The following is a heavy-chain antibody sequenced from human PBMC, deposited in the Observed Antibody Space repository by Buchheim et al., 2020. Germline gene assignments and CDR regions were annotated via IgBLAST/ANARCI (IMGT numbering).Heavy chain of an antibody. Sequence: EVQLVDSGGGLVQPGGSLRLSCAASGFTFSSYWMTWVRQAPGKGLEWVANIKQDGSEKYYVDSVKGRFTISRDNAKNYLYLQMNRLRAEDTAVYYCARDTAQPSYYFYGMDVWGQGTT. V-gene: IGHV3-7*03. CDR1: GFTFSSYW. CDR3: ARDTAQPSYYFYGMDV. J-gene: IGHJ6*02. CDR2: IKQDGSEK. D-gene: IGHD5-18*01.